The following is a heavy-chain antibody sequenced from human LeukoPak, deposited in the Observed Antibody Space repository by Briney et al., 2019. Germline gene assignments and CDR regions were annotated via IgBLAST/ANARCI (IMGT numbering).Heavy chain of an antibody. Sequence: SVKVSCKASGGTFSSYAISWVRQAPGQGLEWMGGIIPIFGTANYAQKFQGRVTITTDESTSTAYMELSSLTSEDTGVYYCARGELGDGSGFSFFDYWGQGTLVTVSS. J-gene: IGHJ4*02. CDR3: ARGELGDGSGFSFFDY. CDR2: IIPIFGTA. CDR1: GGTFSSYA. V-gene: IGHV1-69*05. D-gene: IGHD3-22*01.